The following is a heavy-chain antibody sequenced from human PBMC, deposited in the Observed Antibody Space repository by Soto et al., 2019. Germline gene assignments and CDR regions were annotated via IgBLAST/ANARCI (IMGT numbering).Heavy chain of an antibody. CDR3: AKGSRYDCWSGADSDY. Sequence: GGSLSLSCAASGFTFDDYALHWGRQAQGKGLEWVSGISWNSGSIGYADSVKGRFTISRDNAKNSLYLQMNRLRAEDTAMYYCAKGSRYDCWSGADSDYWGQGTLVTVSS. D-gene: IGHD3-3*01. CDR1: GFTFDDYA. J-gene: IGHJ4*02. V-gene: IGHV3-9*01. CDR2: ISWNSGSI.